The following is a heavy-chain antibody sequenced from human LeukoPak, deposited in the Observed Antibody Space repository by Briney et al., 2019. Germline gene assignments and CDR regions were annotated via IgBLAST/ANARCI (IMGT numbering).Heavy chain of an antibody. CDR3: ARQGNSGYYPFDY. J-gene: IGHJ4*02. V-gene: IGHV4-38-2*01. D-gene: IGHD3-22*01. CDR1: GYSIRSGYY. CDR2: LHHTSST. Sequence: SETLSLTCAVSGYSIRSGYYWAWIRQPPGKGLEWIGSLHHTSSTYYNPSLKSRVTISVDTSKNQFSLKLSSVTAADTAVYYCARQGNSGYYPFDYWGQGTLVTVSS.